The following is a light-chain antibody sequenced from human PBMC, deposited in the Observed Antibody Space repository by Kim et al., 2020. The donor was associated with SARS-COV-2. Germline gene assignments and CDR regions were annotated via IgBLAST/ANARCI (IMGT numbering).Light chain of an antibody. V-gene: IGLV3-19*01. CDR1: SLRSYA. Sequence: ALGQTARITCQGDSLRSYAGVWYQQKSGQAPVLVIYGKNNRPSGIPDRFSGSSSGNTASLTITGAQAEDEADYYCNSRDSSGNHWVFGGGTQLTVL. CDR2: GKN. J-gene: IGLJ3*02. CDR3: NSRDSSGNHWV.